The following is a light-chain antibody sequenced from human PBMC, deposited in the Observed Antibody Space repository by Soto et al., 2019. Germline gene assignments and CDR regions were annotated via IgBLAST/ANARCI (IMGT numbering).Light chain of an antibody. V-gene: IGLV2-8*01. CDR1: SSDVGGYNY. J-gene: IGLJ2*01. CDR3: SSYAGSNNVV. CDR2: EVT. Sequence: QSALTQPPSASGSPGQSVTISCTGTSSDVGGYNYVSWYQQHPGKAPKLMIYEVTKRPSGVPDRFSGSKSGNTASLTVSGHQAEDEADYYCSSYAGSNNVVFGGGTTLTVL.